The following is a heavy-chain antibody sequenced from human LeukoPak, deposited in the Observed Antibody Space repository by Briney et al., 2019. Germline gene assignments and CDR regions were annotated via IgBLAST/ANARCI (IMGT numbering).Heavy chain of an antibody. V-gene: IGHV4-39*02. Sequence: SGTLSLTCTVSGGSISSSSYYWGWIRQPPGKGLGWIGSIYYSGSTYYNPSLKSRVTLSVDTSKNQFSLKLSSVTAADTAVYYCARDPRGMIVVVSDAFDIWGQGTMVTVSS. CDR2: IYYSGST. CDR3: ARDPRGMIVVVSDAFDI. J-gene: IGHJ3*02. CDR1: GGSISSSSYY. D-gene: IGHD3-22*01.